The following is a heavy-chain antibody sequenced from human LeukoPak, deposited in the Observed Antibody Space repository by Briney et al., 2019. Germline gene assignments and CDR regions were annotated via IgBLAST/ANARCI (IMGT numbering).Heavy chain of an antibody. CDR3: ARGIGVYVMGYYYYYMDV. CDR2: INTDTGNP. CDR1: GYTFTTYA. J-gene: IGHJ6*03. V-gene: IGHV7-4-1*02. Sequence: ASVKVSCKASGYTFTTYAINWVRQAPGQGLEWMGWINTDTGNPTYAQDFTGRFVFSLDTSVDAAYLQISSLKAEDTAVYYCARGIGVYVMGYYYYYMDVWGKGTTVTVSS. D-gene: IGHD3-10*02.